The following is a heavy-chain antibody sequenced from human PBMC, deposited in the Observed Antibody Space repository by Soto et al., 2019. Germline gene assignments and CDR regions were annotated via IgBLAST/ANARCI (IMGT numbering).Heavy chain of an antibody. D-gene: IGHD3-3*01. Sequence: EVQLLESGGGLVQPGGSLRLSCAASGFTFSSYAMSWVRQAPGKGLEWVSAISGSGGSTYYADSVKGRFTISRDNSKNTLYMQMNSLRAEDTAVYYCAKGSYDFWSGYSDSYYFDYWRQGTLVTVSS. CDR1: GFTFSSYA. CDR3: AKGSYDFWSGYSDSYYFDY. J-gene: IGHJ4*02. CDR2: ISGSGGST. V-gene: IGHV3-23*01.